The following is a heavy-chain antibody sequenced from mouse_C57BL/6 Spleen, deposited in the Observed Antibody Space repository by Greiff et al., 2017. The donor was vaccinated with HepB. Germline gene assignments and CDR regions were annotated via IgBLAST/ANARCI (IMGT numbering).Heavy chain of an antibody. D-gene: IGHD1-1*01. CDR3: ARYTTVVATNYYAMDY. CDR2: IYPGSGNT. Sequence: QVQLKESGPELVKPGASVKISCKASGYSFTSYYIHWVKQRPGQGLEWIGWIYPGSGNTKYNEKFKGKATLTADTSSSTAYMQLSSLTSEDSAVYYCARYTTVVATNYYAMDYWGQGTSVTVSS. V-gene: IGHV1-66*01. J-gene: IGHJ4*01. CDR1: GYSFTSYY.